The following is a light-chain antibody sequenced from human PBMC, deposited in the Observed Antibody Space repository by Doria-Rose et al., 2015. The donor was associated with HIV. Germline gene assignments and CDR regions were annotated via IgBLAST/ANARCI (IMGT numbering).Light chain of an antibody. CDR1: QSISSW. CDR2: KAS. CDR3: QQYNDYPRT. Sequence: ASVGDRVTITCRASQSISSWLAWYQQKPGKAPKLLIYKASTLESGVPSRFSGSASGTDFTLTISSLQPDDFATYYCQQYNDYPRTFGQGTKLEI. J-gene: IGKJ2*01. V-gene: IGKV1-5*03.